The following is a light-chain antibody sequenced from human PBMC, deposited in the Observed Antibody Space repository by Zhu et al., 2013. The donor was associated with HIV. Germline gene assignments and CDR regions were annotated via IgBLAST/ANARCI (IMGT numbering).Light chain of an antibody. J-gene: IGKJ1*01. Sequence: DIVLTQSPDTLSLSPGERATLSCRASQSVSSNFLAWYRQKPGQAPRLLIYDSSRRATGIPDRFSGSGSGTDFTLRISRLEPEDFALYYCQQYGSSPRTFGQGTKVGNQT. V-gene: IGKV3-20*01. CDR2: DSS. CDR3: QQYGSSPRT. CDR1: QSVSSNF.